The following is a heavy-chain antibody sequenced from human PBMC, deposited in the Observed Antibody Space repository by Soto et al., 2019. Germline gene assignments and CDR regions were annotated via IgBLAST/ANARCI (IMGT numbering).Heavy chain of an antibody. CDR2: IIPIFGTA. CDR3: AHKLRYLDAMDV. J-gene: IGHJ6*02. Sequence: KVSCNSRGSPFISYAISWVRQAPGQGLEWMGGIIPIFGTANYAQKFQGRVTITADESTSTAYMELSSLRSVDTATYYCAHKLRYLDAMDVWGQGTTVTVSS. V-gene: IGHV1-69*01. CDR1: GSPFISYA. D-gene: IGHD3-9*01.